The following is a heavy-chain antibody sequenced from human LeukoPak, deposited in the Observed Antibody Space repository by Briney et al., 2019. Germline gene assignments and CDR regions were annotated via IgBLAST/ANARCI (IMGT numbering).Heavy chain of an antibody. V-gene: IGHV4-59*01. CDR2: IYYSGST. Sequence: SETLSLTCTVSGGSISSYYWSWIRQPPGKGLEWIGYIYYSGSTNYNPSLKSRVTISVDASKTQFSLKLSSVTAADTAVYYCARGPRAPSRANYYYYYGMDVWGQGTTVTVSS. CDR3: ARGPRAPSRANYYYYYGMDV. J-gene: IGHJ6*02. CDR1: GGSISSYY.